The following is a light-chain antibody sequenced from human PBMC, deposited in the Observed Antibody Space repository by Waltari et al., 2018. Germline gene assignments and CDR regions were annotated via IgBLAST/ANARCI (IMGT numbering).Light chain of an antibody. Sequence: SSVLTKDPAVSVALGQTVRTTCQGDSLRSYYATWYRQKPGQAPVLVIFGQNKRPSGIPDRFSGSSSRNTASLTITGAQAEDEADYYCSCRDNSGFRHVFGTGTKVTV. CDR1: SLRSYY. CDR2: GQN. V-gene: IGLV3-19*01. CDR3: SCRDNSGFRHV. J-gene: IGLJ1*01.